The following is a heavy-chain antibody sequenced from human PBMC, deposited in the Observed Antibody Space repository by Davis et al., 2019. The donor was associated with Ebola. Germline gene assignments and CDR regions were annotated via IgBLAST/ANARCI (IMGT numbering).Heavy chain of an antibody. CDR3: AKDFDYENAY. J-gene: IGHJ4*02. Sequence: GESLKISCAASGFTFSTCAMFWVRQAPGKGLECVAVISYDGSERQYVDSVRGRLTISRDNAKNTLYLQMNSLRAEDTAVYYCAKDFDYENAYWGQGTLVTVSS. CDR2: ISYDGSER. D-gene: IGHD3-9*01. CDR1: GFTFSTCA. V-gene: IGHV3-30*04.